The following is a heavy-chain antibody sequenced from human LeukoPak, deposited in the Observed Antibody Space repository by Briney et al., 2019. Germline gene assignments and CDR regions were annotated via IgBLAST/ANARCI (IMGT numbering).Heavy chain of an antibody. J-gene: IGHJ4*02. V-gene: IGHV3-48*04. D-gene: IGHD5-18*01. CDR3: ARAIASYGDSAY. CDR2: ITSTSSAT. Sequence: GGSLRLSCAASGFKFSSFSMGWVRQAPGKGLEWLSYITSTSSATYYADSLQGRFTISRDNAKNSLYLQINSLRADDTAVYYCARAIASYGDSAYWGQGTLVTVSS. CDR1: GFKFSSFS.